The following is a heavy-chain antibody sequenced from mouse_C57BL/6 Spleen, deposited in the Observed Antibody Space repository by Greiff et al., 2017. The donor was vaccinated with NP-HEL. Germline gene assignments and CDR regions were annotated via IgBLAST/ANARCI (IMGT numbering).Heavy chain of an antibody. V-gene: IGHV1-52*01. CDR2: IDPSDSET. Sequence: QVQLQQPGAELVRPGSSVMLSCKASGYTFTSYWMHWVKQRPIQGLEWIGNIDPSDSETHYNQKFKDKATLTVDKSSSTAYMQLSSLTSEDSAVYYCARDSNYPFYAMDYWGQGTSVTVSS. D-gene: IGHD2-5*01. CDR1: GYTFTSYW. J-gene: IGHJ4*01. CDR3: ARDSNYPFYAMDY.